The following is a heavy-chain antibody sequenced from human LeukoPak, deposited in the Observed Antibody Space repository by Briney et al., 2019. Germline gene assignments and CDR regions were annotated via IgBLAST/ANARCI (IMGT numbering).Heavy chain of an antibody. CDR2: IYSGGST. V-gene: IGHV3-66*02. Sequence: PGGSLRLSCAASGFTVSSNYMSWVRQAPGKGLEWVSVIYSGGSTYYADSVKGRFTISRVNSKNTLYLQMNSLRAEDTAVYYCARDGVYGGNSRDYYYMDVWGEGTTVTVSS. CDR1: GFTVSSNY. J-gene: IGHJ6*03. CDR3: ARDGVYGGNSRDYYYMDV. D-gene: IGHD4-23*01.